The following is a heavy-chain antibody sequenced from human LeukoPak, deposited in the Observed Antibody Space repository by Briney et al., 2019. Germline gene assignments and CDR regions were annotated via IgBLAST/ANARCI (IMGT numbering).Heavy chain of an antibody. CDR3: AACPHGPDYSHH. D-gene: IGHD2-2*01. CDR2: MYPGGST. Sequence: PGGSLRLSCAASGLPFSSNYMSWVRQAPGKGLEWVSVMYPGGSTYYADSVKGRFTISRDNSKNTVFLRMSSLRAEDTAIYFCAACPHGPDYSHHWGQGTPVTISS. J-gene: IGHJ4*02. CDR1: GLPFSSNY. V-gene: IGHV3-53*01.